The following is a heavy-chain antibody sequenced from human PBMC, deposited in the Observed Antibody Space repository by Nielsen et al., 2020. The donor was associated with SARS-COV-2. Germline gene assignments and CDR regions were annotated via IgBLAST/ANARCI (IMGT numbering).Heavy chain of an antibody. CDR1: GFTFSSYG. J-gene: IGHJ4*02. CDR3: AKHVFDYVWGSFRCDY. CDR2: TTGDGDTT. Sequence: GESLKISCVASGFTFSSYGMTWVRQAPGKGLEWVSTTTGDGDTTYYADSVKGRFTISRDNSRNTLYLEMNSLRVEDTAVFYCAKHVFDYVWGSFRCDYWGQGTLVTVSA. D-gene: IGHD3-16*02. V-gene: IGHV3-23*01.